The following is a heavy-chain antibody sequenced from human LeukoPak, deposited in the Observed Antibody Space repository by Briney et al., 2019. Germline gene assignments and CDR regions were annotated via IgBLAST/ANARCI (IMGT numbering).Heavy chain of an antibody. V-gene: IGHV1-2*02. D-gene: IGHD6-13*01. CDR1: GYTFTGYY. CDR2: INPNSGGT. CDR3: ARVAQQLVPYNWFDP. J-gene: IGHJ5*02. Sequence: ASVSVSYKASGYTFTGYYMHGVRQAPGQGREWVGWINPNSGGTNYAQKFQGRVTMTRDTSISTAYMELSRLRSDDTAVYYCARVAQQLVPYNWFDPWGQGTLVTVSS.